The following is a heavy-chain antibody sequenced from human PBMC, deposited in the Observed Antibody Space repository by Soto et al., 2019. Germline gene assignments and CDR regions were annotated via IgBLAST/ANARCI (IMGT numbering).Heavy chain of an antibody. CDR3: ARDVDADFRTDFEY. V-gene: IGHV3-11*01. D-gene: IGHD4-17*01. CDR2: ISGNGEII. J-gene: IGHJ4*02. Sequence: GGSLRISCADSGFTFSDYYIHWIRRAPGKGLEWISYISGNGEIIQYAASARGRFTISRDNAENSVYLEMDSLRAEDTALYYCARDVDADFRTDFEYWGRGTLVTVSS. CDR1: GFTFSDYY.